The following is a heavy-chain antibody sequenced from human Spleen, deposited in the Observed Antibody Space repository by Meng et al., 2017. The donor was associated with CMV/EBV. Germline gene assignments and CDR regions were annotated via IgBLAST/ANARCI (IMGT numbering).Heavy chain of an antibody. CDR3: QSRDY. J-gene: IGHJ4*02. V-gene: IGHV3-23*01. CDR1: GFTFSSYA. Sequence: GESLKISCAASGFTFSSYAMNWVRQAPGKGLEWVSVISGSGGSTYYADSVKGRFTISRDNAKNSLYLQMNSLRAEDTAVYYCQSRDYWGQGTLVTVSS. CDR2: ISGSGGST.